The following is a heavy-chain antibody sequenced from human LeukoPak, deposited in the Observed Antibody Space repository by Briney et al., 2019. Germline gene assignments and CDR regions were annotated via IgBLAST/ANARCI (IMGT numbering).Heavy chain of an antibody. CDR1: GIPFSNYY. CDR3: AGTVADF. J-gene: IGHJ4*02. D-gene: IGHD4-11*01. Sequence: GGSLRLSCVVSGIPFSNYYMNWIRQAPGKGLEWISYISSSSSYTDYADSVKGRFNISRDNAKSELYLQLNSLRLEDTAVYCAAGTVADFWGQGTLVSVSS. CDR2: ISSSSSYT. V-gene: IGHV3-11*03.